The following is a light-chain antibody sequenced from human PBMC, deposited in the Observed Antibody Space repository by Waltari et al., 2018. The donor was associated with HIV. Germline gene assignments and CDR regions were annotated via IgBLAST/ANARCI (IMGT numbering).Light chain of an antibody. CDR2: DAS. Sequence: DIQMTQSPSSLPASVGDSVTITCRASQTVTNKVNWYQQKPGKAPKVLIYDASTLQSGVPSRFRGGGSWTDFTLTITSLQLDDFATYFCQQSFSSPLTFGPGTKVDI. J-gene: IGKJ3*01. V-gene: IGKV1-39*01. CDR1: QTVTNK. CDR3: QQSFSSPLT.